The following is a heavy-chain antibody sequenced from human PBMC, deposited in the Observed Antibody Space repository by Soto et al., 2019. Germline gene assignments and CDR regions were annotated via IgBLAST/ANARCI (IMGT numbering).Heavy chain of an antibody. CDR1: GFTFSSYG. CDR3: AKQDDDDYSNYSYYYYYGMDV. J-gene: IGHJ6*02. Sequence: PGGSLRLFCAASGFTFSSYGMHWVRQAPGKGLEWVAVISYDGSNKYYADSVKGRFTISRDNSKNTLYLQMNSLRAEDTAVYYCAKQDDDDYSNYSYYYYYGMDVWSQGTTVTVSS. V-gene: IGHV3-30*18. D-gene: IGHD4-4*01. CDR2: ISYDGSNK.